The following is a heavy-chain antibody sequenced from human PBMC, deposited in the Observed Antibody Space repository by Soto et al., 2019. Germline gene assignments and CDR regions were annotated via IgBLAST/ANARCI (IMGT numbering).Heavy chain of an antibody. Sequence: SETLSLTCAVYGGSFSGYYWSWIRQPPGKGLEWIGEINHSGSTNYNPSLKSRVTISVDTSKNQFSLKLSSVTAADTAVYYCAREKEGWLVRDWYFDLWGRGTLVTVSS. CDR1: GGSFSGYY. D-gene: IGHD6-19*01. V-gene: IGHV4-34*01. J-gene: IGHJ2*01. CDR3: AREKEGWLVRDWYFDL. CDR2: INHSGST.